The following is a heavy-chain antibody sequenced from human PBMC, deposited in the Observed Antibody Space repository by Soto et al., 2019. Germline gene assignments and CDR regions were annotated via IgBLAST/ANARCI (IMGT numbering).Heavy chain of an antibody. Sequence: GASVKVSCKASGYSFTSYYINLVRQAPLQGLTWMGIIDPSGKNTKKEQKFQGRVTMTSDSSTSTEYLELSSLRSDDTAVYYCARDKERSYYAMDVWGQGTTVTVSS. J-gene: IGHJ6*02. CDR3: ARDKERSYYAMDV. D-gene: IGHD1-1*01. CDR2: IDPSGKNT. CDR1: GYSFTSYY. V-gene: IGHV1-46*01.